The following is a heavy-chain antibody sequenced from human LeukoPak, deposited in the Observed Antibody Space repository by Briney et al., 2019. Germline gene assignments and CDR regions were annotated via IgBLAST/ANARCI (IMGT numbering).Heavy chain of an antibody. Sequence: ASVKVSCKTSGYTFTTYGIDWVRQAPGQGLERMGWISPYNGNTDYEQKFQGRFALTADTSTSTGYMELRSLRSDDTATYYCAIIDLSSGFDYWGQGTLVTVSS. J-gene: IGHJ4*02. CDR1: GYTFTTYG. D-gene: IGHD1-26*01. CDR3: AIIDLSSGFDY. V-gene: IGHV1-18*01. CDR2: ISPYNGNT.